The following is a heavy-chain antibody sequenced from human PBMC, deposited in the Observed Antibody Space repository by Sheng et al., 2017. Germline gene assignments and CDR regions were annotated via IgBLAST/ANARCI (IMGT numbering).Heavy chain of an antibody. V-gene: IGHV4-61*02. CDR3: ARVPLSRNYMDV. D-gene: IGHD2-2*01. CDR2: IYTSGST. J-gene: IGHJ6*03. CDR1: GGSISSGSYY. Sequence: QVQLQESGPGLVKPSQTLSLTCTVSGGSISSGSYYWSWIRQPAGKGLEWIGRIYTSGSTNYNPSLKSRVTISVDTSKNQFSLKLSSVTAADTAAYYCARVPLSRNYMDVWGQGTTVTVSS.